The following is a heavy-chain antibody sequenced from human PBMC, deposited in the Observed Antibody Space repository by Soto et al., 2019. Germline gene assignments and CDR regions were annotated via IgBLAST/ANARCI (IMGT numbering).Heavy chain of an antibody. Sequence: SETLSLTCTVSGGSISSGGYYWSWIRQHPGKGLEWIGYIYYSGSTYYNPSLKSRVIISVDTSKNQFSLKLSSVTAADTAVYYCARDRGYSYGRDPNNYFDYWGQGTLVTVSS. CDR3: ARDRGYSYGRDPNNYFDY. J-gene: IGHJ4*02. D-gene: IGHD5-18*01. V-gene: IGHV4-31*03. CDR1: GGSISSGGYY. CDR2: IYYSGST.